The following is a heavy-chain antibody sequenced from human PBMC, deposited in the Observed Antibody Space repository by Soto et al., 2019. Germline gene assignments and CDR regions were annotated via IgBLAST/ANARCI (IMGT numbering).Heavy chain of an antibody. Sequence: QVQLQESGPGLEKPSETLSLTCSVSGGSISTFYWNWIRQPPGKGLEWIGYIYYSGSTNYNPSLKSRVTVSVDTSKNQFSLKLSSVTAADTAVYYCAKDSRNWFDPWGQGTLVTVSS. CDR3: AKDSRNWFDP. CDR1: GGSISTFY. V-gene: IGHV4-59*01. J-gene: IGHJ5*02. CDR2: IYYSGST.